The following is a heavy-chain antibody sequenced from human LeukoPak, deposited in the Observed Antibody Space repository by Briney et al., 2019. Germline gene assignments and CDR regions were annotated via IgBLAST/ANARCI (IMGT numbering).Heavy chain of an antibody. CDR2: IYYSGST. CDR3: AREAYYYDSSGYYKAFYYYYYMDV. D-gene: IGHD3-22*01. V-gene: IGHV4-39*07. J-gene: IGHJ6*03. Sequence: PSETLSLTCTVSGGSISSSNHYWGWIRQPPGTGLEWIGSIYYSGSTYYNPSLKSRVTISVDTSKNQFSLKLSSVTAADTAVYYCAREAYYYDSSGYYKAFYYYYYMDVWGKGTTVTVSS. CDR1: GGSISSSNHY.